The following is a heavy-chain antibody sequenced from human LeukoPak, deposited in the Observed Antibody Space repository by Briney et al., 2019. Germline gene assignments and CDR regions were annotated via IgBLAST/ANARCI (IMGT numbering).Heavy chain of an antibody. V-gene: IGHV3-48*01. CDR1: GFTFSSYS. D-gene: IGHD3-10*01. CDR2: ISSSSSTI. CDR3: ARDRGYYGSGSVWFDP. Sequence: GGSLRLSCTASGFTFSSYSMNWVRQAPGKGLEWVSYISSSSSTIYYADSVKGRFTISRDNAKNSLYLQMNSLRVEDTAVYYCARDRGYYGSGSVWFDPWGQGTLVTVSS. J-gene: IGHJ5*02.